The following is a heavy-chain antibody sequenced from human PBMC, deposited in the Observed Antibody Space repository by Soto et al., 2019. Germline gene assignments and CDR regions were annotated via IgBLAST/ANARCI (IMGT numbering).Heavy chain of an antibody. CDR3: ATSTVTAMSIGMDV. CDR1: RFTFSNAW. D-gene: IGHD2-21*02. CDR2: IKSKSDGGAI. Sequence: EVQVEESGGGLVKPGGSLRLSCVASRFTFSNAWMTWVRQVPGKGLKWVGRIKSKSDGGAIDYAAPVKGRCILLRDESEKSVHLPMNSLKIEDTAVYYCATSTVTAMSIGMDVWGQGTTVIVSS. V-gene: IGHV3-15*01. J-gene: IGHJ6*02.